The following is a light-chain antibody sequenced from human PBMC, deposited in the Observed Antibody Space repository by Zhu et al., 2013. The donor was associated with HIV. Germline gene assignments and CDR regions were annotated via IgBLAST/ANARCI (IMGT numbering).Light chain of an antibody. CDR2: GVS. CDR3: SSYTRSTTLV. Sequence: QSALTQPASVSGSPGQSITISCTGTSSDLGDYNYVSWYQQHPGKAPKFMIYGVSNRPSGVSNRFSGSKSGNTASLTISGLQAEDEADYYCSSYTRSTTLVFGGGTKLTVL. V-gene: IGLV2-14*01. J-gene: IGLJ2*01. CDR1: SSDLGDYNY.